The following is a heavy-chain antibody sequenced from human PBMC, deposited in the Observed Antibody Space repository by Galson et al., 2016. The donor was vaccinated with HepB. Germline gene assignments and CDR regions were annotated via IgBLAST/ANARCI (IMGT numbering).Heavy chain of an antibody. V-gene: IGHV4-59*08. Sequence: SETLSLTCTVSGGSISGYYWSWIRQPPGKGLEWIGYIYDSGSTYYNPSLKSRLTISIDTSKNQFSLKLTSVAAADTAVYYCARLPRLWDGYFDYWGHGTLVTVSS. D-gene: IGHD1-26*01. CDR3: ARLPRLWDGYFDY. CDR1: GGSISGYY. J-gene: IGHJ4*01. CDR2: IYDSGST.